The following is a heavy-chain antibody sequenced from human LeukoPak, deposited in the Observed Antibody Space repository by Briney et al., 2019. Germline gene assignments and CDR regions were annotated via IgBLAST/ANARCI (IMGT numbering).Heavy chain of an antibody. J-gene: IGHJ5*02. D-gene: IGHD3-22*01. V-gene: IGHV1-69*13. CDR3: AREYYDSAGNWFDP. CDR2: IIPIFGTA. Sequence: ASVKVSCKASGGTFSSYAISWVRQAPGQGLEWMGGIIPIFGTANYAQKFQGRVTITADESTSTAYMELSSLRSEDTAVYYCAREYYDSAGNWFDPWGQGTLVTVSS. CDR1: GGTFSSYA.